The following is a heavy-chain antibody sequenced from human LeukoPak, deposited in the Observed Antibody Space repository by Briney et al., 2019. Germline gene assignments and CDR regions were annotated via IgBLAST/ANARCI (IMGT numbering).Heavy chain of an antibody. CDR1: GYTFTSYD. J-gene: IGHJ4*02. D-gene: IGHD3-16*01. CDR3: ASSTRWGDYFDY. V-gene: IGHV1-8*03. Sequence: ASVKVSCKASGYTFTSYDINWVRQATGQGLEWMGWMNPNSGNTGYAQKFQGRVTITRNTSISTAYMELSSLRSEDTAVYYCASSTRWGDYFDYWGQGTLVTVSS. CDR2: MNPNSGNT.